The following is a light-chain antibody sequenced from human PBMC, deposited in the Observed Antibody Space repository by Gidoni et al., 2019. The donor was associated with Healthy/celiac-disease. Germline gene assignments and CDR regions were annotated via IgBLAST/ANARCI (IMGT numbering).Light chain of an antibody. J-gene: IGKJ5*01. CDR1: QSLLHSNGYNY. CDR2: LGS. V-gene: IGKV2-28*01. Sequence: DMVMTQSPLSLPVTPGEPASISCRSSQSLLHSNGYNYLDWYLQKPGQSPQLLIYLGSNRASGVPDRFSGSGSGTDFTLKIIRMEAEDVGVYYCMQALQTITFGQGTRLEIK. CDR3: MQALQTIT.